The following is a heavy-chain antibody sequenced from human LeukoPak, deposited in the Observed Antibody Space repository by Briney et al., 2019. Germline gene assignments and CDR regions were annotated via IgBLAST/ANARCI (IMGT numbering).Heavy chain of an antibody. CDR2: ISYDGSNK. D-gene: IGHD6-19*01. CDR1: GFTFSSYG. Sequence: PGGSLRPSCAASGFTFSSYGMHWVRQAPGKGLEWVAVISYDGSNKYYADSVKGRFTISRDNSKNTLYLQMNSLRAEDTAVYYCAKELQWLVILSRHYSTFDYWGQGTLVAVSS. V-gene: IGHV3-30*18. CDR3: AKELQWLVILSRHYSTFDY. J-gene: IGHJ4*02.